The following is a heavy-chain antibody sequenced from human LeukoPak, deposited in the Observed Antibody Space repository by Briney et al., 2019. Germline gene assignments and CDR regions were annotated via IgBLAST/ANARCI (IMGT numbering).Heavy chain of an antibody. D-gene: IGHD1-26*01. Sequence: GGSLRLSCAASGFTFSSYSMNWVRQAPGKGLEWVSYISSSSSTIYYADSVKGRFTISRDNAKNSLYLQMNSLRAEDTAVYYCARGNGVGATTLLYYYYYMDVWGKGTTVTVSS. CDR2: ISSSSSTI. CDR1: GFTFSSYS. J-gene: IGHJ6*03. CDR3: ARGNGVGATTLLYYYYYMDV. V-gene: IGHV3-48*04.